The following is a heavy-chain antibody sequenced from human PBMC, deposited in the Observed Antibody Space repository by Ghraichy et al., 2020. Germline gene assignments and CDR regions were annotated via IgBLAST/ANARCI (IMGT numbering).Heavy chain of an antibody. V-gene: IGHV3-7*01. CDR3: AREYSSYYYYYYMDV. J-gene: IGHJ6*03. CDR2: IKQDGSEK. CDR1: GFTFSSYW. D-gene: IGHD6-13*01. Sequence: GGSLRLSCAASGFTFSSYWMSWVRQAPGKGLEWVANIKQDGSEKYYVDSVKGRFTISRDNAKNSLYLQMNSLRAEDTAVYYCAREYSSYYYYYYMDVWGKGTTVTVSS.